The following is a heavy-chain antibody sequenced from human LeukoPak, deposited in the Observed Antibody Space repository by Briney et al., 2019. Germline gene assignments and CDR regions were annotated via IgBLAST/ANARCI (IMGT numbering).Heavy chain of an antibody. CDR3: ARRGAVIDY. Sequence: GGSLRLSCVGSGFTISSYWMHWVRQAPGKGLVWVPRINSDGSSTSYADSVKGRFTISRDNAKNTLYLQMNSLRAEDTAVYYCARRGAVIDYWGQGTLVTVSS. CDR2: INSDGSST. D-gene: IGHD3-10*01. CDR1: GFTISSYW. J-gene: IGHJ4*02. V-gene: IGHV3-74*01.